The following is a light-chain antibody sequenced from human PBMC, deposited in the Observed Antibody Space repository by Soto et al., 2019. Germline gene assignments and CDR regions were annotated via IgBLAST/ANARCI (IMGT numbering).Light chain of an antibody. V-gene: IGKV1-39*01. J-gene: IGKJ1*01. Sequence: DIQMTQSRSSVSASVGDRVTITCRASQTISNYLNWYQQQPGKAPKLLIYAASSLQSGVPSRFSGSGSGTDFTLTISSLQPEDFATYYCQQSYSTPQTFGQGTKVDI. CDR2: AAS. CDR3: QQSYSTPQT. CDR1: QTISNY.